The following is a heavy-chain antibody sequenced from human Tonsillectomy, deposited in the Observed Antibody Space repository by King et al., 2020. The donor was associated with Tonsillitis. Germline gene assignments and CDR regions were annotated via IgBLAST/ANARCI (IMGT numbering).Heavy chain of an antibody. CDR1: GESIRSGRHY. CDR3: AAGQQPMGLDC. D-gene: IGHD3-16*01. Sequence: QLQESGPGLVKPSQTLSLTCSVSGESIRSGRHYWSWIRQPAGKGLEWIGRMYTNGETNYNPSLKSLVTISLDTSKNQFSLSLTSVTATDTAVYYCAAGQQPMGLDCWGQGTLVTVSS. V-gene: IGHV4-61*02. CDR2: MYTNGET. J-gene: IGHJ4*02.